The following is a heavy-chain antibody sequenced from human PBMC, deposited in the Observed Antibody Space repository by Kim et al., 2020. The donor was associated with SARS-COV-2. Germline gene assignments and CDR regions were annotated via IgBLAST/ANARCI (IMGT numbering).Heavy chain of an antibody. CDR3: ARDHARATTIFY. Sequence: GGSLRLSCAASGFTFSSYAMHWVRQAPGKGLEWVAVISYDGSNKYYADSVKGRFTISRDNSKNTLYLQMNSLRAEDTAVYYCARDHARATTIFYWGQGTLVTVSS. V-gene: IGHV3-30-3*01. D-gene: IGHD3-3*01. J-gene: IGHJ4*02. CDR2: ISYDGSNK. CDR1: GFTFSSYA.